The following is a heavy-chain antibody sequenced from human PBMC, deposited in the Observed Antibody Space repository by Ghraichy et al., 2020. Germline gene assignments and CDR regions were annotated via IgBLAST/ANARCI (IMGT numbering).Heavy chain of an antibody. Sequence: GGSLRLSCAASGFSFRSYWMNWVRQAPGKGPEWVASINEAGNEKHYVDSVQGRFTISRDNAQNSLSLQMRGLRAEDTAVYYCAKDQGIHFDTLPDYFDSWGQGTLVTVSS. CDR1: GFSFRSYW. CDR2: INEAGNEK. D-gene: IGHD3-22*01. J-gene: IGHJ4*02. V-gene: IGHV3-7*03. CDR3: AKDQGIHFDTLPDYFDS.